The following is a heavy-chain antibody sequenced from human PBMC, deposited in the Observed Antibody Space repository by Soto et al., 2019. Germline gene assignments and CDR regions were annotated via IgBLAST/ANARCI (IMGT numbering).Heavy chain of an antibody. CDR1: GNNFSAFW. J-gene: IGHJ6*02. CDR3: ARLSTGFCNKTNCQHYFGMDV. Sequence: PXESLKISCHASGNNFSAFWITLVLQVPGKGLEWMATIDPRDSYSNYSLSFQGHVTISADKSIGSAYLHWSTLEASDTAIYYCARLSTGFCNKTNCQHYFGMDVWGQGTTVTVSS. V-gene: IGHV5-10-1*01. CDR2: IDPRDSYS. D-gene: IGHD2-15*01.